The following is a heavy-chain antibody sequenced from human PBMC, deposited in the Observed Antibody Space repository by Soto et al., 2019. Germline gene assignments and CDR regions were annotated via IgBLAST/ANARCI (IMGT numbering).Heavy chain of an antibody. Sequence: GGSLRLSCAASGFLFTGSSLHWVRQAPGKGPEWVSILSYDGTTHYYADSVKGRFTLSRDISKSTLYLQMNSLRTEDTAVYYCVRYDWGSPVYGGQGTMVTVSS. CDR3: VRYDWGSPVY. D-gene: IGHD7-27*01. CDR1: GFLFTGSS. CDR2: LSYDGTTH. V-gene: IGHV3-30-3*01. J-gene: IGHJ4*02.